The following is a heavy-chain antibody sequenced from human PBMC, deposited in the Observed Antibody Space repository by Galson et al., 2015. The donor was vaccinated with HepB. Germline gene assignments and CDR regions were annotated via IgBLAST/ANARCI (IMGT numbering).Heavy chain of an antibody. V-gene: IGHV3-30*18. Sequence: SLRLSCAASGFTFSSYGMHWVRQAPGKGLEWVAVISYDGSNKYYADSVKGRFTISRDNSKNTLYLQMNSLRAEDTAVYYCAKEADSSSWYGRYFDIWGQGTMVTVSS. CDR3: AKEADSSSWYGRYFDI. CDR1: GFTFSSYG. J-gene: IGHJ3*02. D-gene: IGHD6-13*01. CDR2: ISYDGSNK.